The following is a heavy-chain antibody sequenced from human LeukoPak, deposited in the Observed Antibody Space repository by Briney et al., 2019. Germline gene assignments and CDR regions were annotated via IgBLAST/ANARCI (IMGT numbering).Heavy chain of an antibody. Sequence: SETLSLTCTVSGGSISSYYWSWIRQPAGKGLEWIGRIYTSGSTNYNPSLKSRVTMSVDTSKNQFSLKLSSVTAADTAVYYCARGTSSVAGAFFDYWGQGTLVTVSS. CDR2: IYTSGST. J-gene: IGHJ4*02. CDR1: GGSISSYY. V-gene: IGHV4-4*07. D-gene: IGHD2-2*01. CDR3: ARGTSSVAGAFFDY.